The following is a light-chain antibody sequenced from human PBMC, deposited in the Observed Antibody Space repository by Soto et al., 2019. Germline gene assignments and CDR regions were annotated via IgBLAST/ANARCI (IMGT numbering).Light chain of an antibody. V-gene: IGKV1-39*01. CDR3: LQSYSPPYT. CDR2: AAS. Sequence: DIQMTQSPSSLSLSVGDGVTITCRASQTISNYLNWYQQKPGRAPRLLIHAASTLQSGVPSRFSGSGSGTDFTLTISSLQPEDYATYYCLQSYSPPYTFGRGTKLEIK. CDR1: QTISNY. J-gene: IGKJ2*01.